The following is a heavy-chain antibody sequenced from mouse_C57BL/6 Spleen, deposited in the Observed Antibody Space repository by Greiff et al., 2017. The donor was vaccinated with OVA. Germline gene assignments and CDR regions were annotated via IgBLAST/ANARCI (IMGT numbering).Heavy chain of an antibody. CDR3: ALTGSYAMDY. J-gene: IGHJ4*01. D-gene: IGHD4-1*01. CDR1: GYTFTDYY. CDR2: INPNNGGT. Sequence: EVKLQQSGPELVKPGASVKISCKASGYTFTDYYMNWVKQSHGKSLEWIGDINPNNGGTSYNQKFKGKATLTVDKSSSTAYMELRSLTSEDSAVYYCALTGSYAMDYWGQGTSVTVSS. V-gene: IGHV1-26*01.